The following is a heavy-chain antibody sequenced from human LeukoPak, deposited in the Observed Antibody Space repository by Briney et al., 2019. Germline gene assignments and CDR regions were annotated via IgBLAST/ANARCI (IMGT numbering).Heavy chain of an antibody. V-gene: IGHV4-4*07. CDR3: ARDLSYXDXXXXSSGP. CDR1: GGSISSYY. CDR2: IYTSGST. Sequence: SETLSLTCTVSGGSISSYYWSWIRQPAGKGLEWIGRIYTSGSTNYNPSLKSRVTMPVDTSKNQFSLKLSSVTAADTAVYYCARDLSYXDXXXXSSGPWGQGXLVTVS. J-gene: IGHJ5*02. D-gene: IGHD3-3*01.